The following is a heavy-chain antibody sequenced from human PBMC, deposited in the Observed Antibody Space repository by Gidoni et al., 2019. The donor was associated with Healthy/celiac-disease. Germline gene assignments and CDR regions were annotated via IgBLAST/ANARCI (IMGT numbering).Heavy chain of an antibody. CDR1: GFTFDYYA. Sequence: EVQLVESGGGLVQPGRSLRLSCAASGFTFDYYAMHWVRQAPGKGLEWVSLISWSSGSIAYADSVKVRFTISRDNAKNSLYLQMNSLRAEDTALYYCAKSLMIQLLHNDAFDIWGQGTMVTVSS. J-gene: IGHJ3*02. CDR3: AKSLMIQLLHNDAFDI. CDR2: ISWSSGSI. D-gene: IGHD5-18*01. V-gene: IGHV3-9*01.